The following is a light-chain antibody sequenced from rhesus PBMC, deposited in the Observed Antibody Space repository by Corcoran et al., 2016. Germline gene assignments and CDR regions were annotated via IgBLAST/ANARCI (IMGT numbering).Light chain of an antibody. J-gene: IGKJ2*01. CDR2: AAS. Sequence: DIQMTQSPSSLSASVGDTVTITCRASQDISSYLNWFPQKPGKAPKLLIYAASNLQSGVPSRFSGSGSVTDFTLTISSLQPEDFATYYCQQHNSHPYSFGQGTKVEIK. CDR3: QQHNSHPYS. CDR1: QDISSY. V-gene: IGKV1-28*03.